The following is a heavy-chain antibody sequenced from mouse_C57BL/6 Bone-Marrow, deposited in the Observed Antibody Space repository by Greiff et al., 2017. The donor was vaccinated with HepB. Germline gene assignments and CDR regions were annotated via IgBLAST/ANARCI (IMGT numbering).Heavy chain of an antibody. CDR3: VRLRRGSFYAMDY. CDR1: GFTFNTYA. D-gene: IGHD2-12*01. J-gene: IGHJ4*01. CDR2: IRSNSSNYAT. V-gene: IGHV10-3*01. Sequence: EVQLVESGGGLVQPKGSLKLSCAASGFTFNTYAMHWVRQAPGKGLEWVARIRSNSSNYATYYADSVKDRFTISRDDSQSMLYLQMNNLKTEDTAMYYCVRLRRGSFYAMDYWGQGTSVTVSS.